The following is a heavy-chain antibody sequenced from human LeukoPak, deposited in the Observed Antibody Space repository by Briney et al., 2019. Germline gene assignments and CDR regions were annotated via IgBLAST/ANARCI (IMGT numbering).Heavy chain of an antibody. CDR3: ASGIAVAGGFDY. Sequence: GGSLRFSCAASGFTFSSYGMPWVRQAPGKGLVWVSRINSDGSSTSYADSVKGRFTISRDNAKNTLYLQMNSLRAEDTAVYYCASGIAVAGGFDYWGQGTLVTVSS. CDR2: INSDGSST. D-gene: IGHD6-19*01. CDR1: GFTFSSYG. V-gene: IGHV3-74*01. J-gene: IGHJ4*02.